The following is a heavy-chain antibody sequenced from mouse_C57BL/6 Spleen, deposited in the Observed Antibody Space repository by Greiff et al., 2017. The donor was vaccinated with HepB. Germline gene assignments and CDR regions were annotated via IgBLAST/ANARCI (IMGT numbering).Heavy chain of an antibody. D-gene: IGHD1-1*01. CDR2: INPSSGYT. CDR3: AREITTVVAPFDY. Sequence: VQGVESGAELAKPGASVKLSCKASGYTFTSYWMHWVKQRPGQGLEWIGYINPSSGYTKYNQKFKDKATLTADKSSSTAYMQLSSLTYEDSAVYYCAREITTVVAPFDYWGQGTTLTVSS. CDR1: GYTFTSYW. J-gene: IGHJ2*01. V-gene: IGHV1-7*01.